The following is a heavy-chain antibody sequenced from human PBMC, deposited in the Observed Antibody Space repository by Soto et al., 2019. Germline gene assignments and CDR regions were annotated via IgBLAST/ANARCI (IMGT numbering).Heavy chain of an antibody. V-gene: IGHV4-59*08. CDR3: ASYGSGSYYNGYYFDY. J-gene: IGHJ4*02. D-gene: IGHD3-10*01. CDR2: IYYSGST. CDR1: GGSISSYY. Sequence: PSETLSLTCTVSGGSISSYYWSWIRQPPGKGLEWIGYIYYSGSTNYNPSLKSRVTISVDTSKNQFSLELRFVTAADTAVYYCASYGSGSYYNGYYFDYWGQGTLVTVSS.